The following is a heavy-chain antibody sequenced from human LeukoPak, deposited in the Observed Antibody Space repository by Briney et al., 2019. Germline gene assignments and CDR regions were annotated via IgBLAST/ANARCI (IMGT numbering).Heavy chain of an antibody. CDR3: ARALYGRFDS. D-gene: IGHD2-8*01. J-gene: IGHJ5*01. Sequence: ASVKVSCKTSGYTFTTYVVSWVRQTPGQGREWMGWTNPYNGNRNSAQRFQGRVTMTTDPSTTTAYMELRSLRSDDTAMYYCARALYGRFDSWSQGTLVTVSS. CDR2: TNPYNGNR. CDR1: GYTFTTYV. V-gene: IGHV1-18*01.